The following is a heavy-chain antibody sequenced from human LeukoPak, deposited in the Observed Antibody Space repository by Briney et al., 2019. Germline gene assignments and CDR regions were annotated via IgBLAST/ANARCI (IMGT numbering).Heavy chain of an antibody. J-gene: IGHJ4*02. V-gene: IGHV3-30-3*01. CDR3: VRDRTYFCDY. Sequence: GGSLRFSCAASGFTFSRYAMHWVRQAPGKGLEWVAVISYDGSNKYYADSVKGRFTISRDNSKNTVYLQMNSLRAEDTAVYYCVRDRTYFCDYWGQGTLVTVSS. CDR2: ISYDGSNK. CDR1: GFTFSRYA.